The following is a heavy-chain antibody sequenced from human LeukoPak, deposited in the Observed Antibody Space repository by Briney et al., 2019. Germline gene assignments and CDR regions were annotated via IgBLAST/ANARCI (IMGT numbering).Heavy chain of an antibody. Sequence: SETLSLTCTVSGGSISSHYLSCIRQPPWKGREWMGYIYYSWSTTYNPSLKSRVTISVDTSKNQFSLKLSSVTAADRAVYSCARTSYPNGGGSDYWGQGTLVTVSS. J-gene: IGHJ4*02. CDR2: IYYSWST. CDR3: ARTSYPNGGGSDY. D-gene: IGHD1-26*01. V-gene: IGHV4-59*11. CDR1: GGSISSHY.